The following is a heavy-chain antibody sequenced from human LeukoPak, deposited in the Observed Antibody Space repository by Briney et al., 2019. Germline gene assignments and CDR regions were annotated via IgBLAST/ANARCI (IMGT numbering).Heavy chain of an antibody. CDR2: ISSSSSAI. Sequence: GGSLRLSCAASGLTFSSYSMNWVRQAPGKGLGWVSYISSSSSAIYYADSVKGRFTISRDNAKNSLYLQMNSLRAEDTAVYYCAREPIYCGGDCYTRYFDYWGQGTLVTVSS. V-gene: IGHV3-48*04. CDR1: GLTFSSYS. D-gene: IGHD2-21*02. CDR3: AREPIYCGGDCYTRYFDY. J-gene: IGHJ4*02.